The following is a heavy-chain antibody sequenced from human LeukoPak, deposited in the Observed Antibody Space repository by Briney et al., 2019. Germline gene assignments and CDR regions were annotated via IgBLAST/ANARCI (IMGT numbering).Heavy chain of an antibody. D-gene: IGHD6-19*01. CDR3: TRNSCWYGVS. CDR2: IDYSGDTT. V-gene: IGHV3-23*01. Sequence: GGSLRLSCTASGFTLSSYEMTWMRQAPGKGLECVSSIDYSGDTTYYADSVKGRFTISRDNSKSTLFLQLSSLRDDDTAVYYCTRNSCWYGVSWGQGTLVTVSS. J-gene: IGHJ4*02. CDR1: GFTLSSYE.